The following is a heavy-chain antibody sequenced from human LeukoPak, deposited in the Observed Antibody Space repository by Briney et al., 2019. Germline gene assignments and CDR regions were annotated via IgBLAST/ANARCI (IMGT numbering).Heavy chain of an antibody. V-gene: IGHV1-69*02. J-gene: IGHJ4*02. CDR3: ARTLGNDYSMQFDY. CDR2: ITPSLGLA. Sequence: ASVKVSCKASGGTFSNYTINWVRQAPGQGLQWMGRITPSLGLANFAQDFQGRVTITADESTSTAYMELSSLRSEDTAVYYCARTLGNDYSMQFDYWGQGTLVTVSS. CDR1: GGTFSNYT. D-gene: IGHD4-11*01.